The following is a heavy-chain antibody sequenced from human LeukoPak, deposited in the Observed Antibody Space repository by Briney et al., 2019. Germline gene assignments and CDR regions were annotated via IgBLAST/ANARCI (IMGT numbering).Heavy chain of an antibody. CDR2: INSDGSST. D-gene: IGHD4-17*01. CDR1: GFTFSSYW. Sequence: GGSLRLSCAASGFTFSSYWMHRVRQAPGKGLVWVSRINSDGSSTSYADSVKGRFTISRDNAKNTLYLQMNSLRAEDTAVYYCARETTVTESRWFDPWGQGTLVTVSS. V-gene: IGHV3-74*01. J-gene: IGHJ5*02. CDR3: ARETTVTESRWFDP.